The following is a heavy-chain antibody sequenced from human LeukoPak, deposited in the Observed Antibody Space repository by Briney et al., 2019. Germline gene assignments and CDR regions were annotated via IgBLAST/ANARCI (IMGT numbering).Heavy chain of an antibody. Sequence: ASVKVSCKASGYTFTGYYMHWMRQAPGQGLDWMGWINPNSGGTNYAQKFQGRVTMTRDTSISTAYMELSRLRSDDTAVYYCARDRAPSYCSSTSCYTWGMDVWGQGTTVTVSS. CDR3: ARDRAPSYCSSTSCYTWGMDV. D-gene: IGHD2-2*02. CDR2: INPNSGGT. J-gene: IGHJ6*02. CDR1: GYTFTGYY. V-gene: IGHV1-2*02.